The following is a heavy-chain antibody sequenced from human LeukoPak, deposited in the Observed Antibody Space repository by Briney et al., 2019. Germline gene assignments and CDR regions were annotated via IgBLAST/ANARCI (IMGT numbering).Heavy chain of an antibody. CDR3: ARESGGDAFDI. CDR1: GGSISSNTYY. Sequence: SETLSLTCTVSGGSISSNTYYWGWIRQPPGKGLEWIGSIYYSGSTYYNPSLKSRVTISVDTSKNQFSLKLSSVTAADTAVYYCARESGGDAFDIWGQGTMVTVSS. D-gene: IGHD3-3*01. CDR2: IYYSGST. V-gene: IGHV4-39*07. J-gene: IGHJ3*02.